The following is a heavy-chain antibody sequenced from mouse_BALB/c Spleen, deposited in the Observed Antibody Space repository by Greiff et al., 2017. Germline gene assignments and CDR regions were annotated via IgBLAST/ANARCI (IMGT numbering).Heavy chain of an antibody. Sequence: EVQLVESGGGLVKPGGSLKLSCAASGFTFSSYAMSWVRQTPEKRLEWVATISSGGSYTYYPDSVKGRFTISRDNAKNTLYLQMSSLRSEDTAMYYCARGGYAMDDWGQGTSVTVSS. V-gene: IGHV5-9-3*01. CDR1: GFTFSSYA. J-gene: IGHJ4*01. CDR2: ISSGGSYT. CDR3: ARGGYAMDD.